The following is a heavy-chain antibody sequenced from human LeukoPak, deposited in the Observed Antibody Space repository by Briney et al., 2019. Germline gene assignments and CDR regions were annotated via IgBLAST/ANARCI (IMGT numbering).Heavy chain of an antibody. CDR2: ISHTGLT. CDR1: GGSFSGYY. CDR3: ARVPDITARPCDT. Sequence: SETLSHTCAVYGGSFSGYYWTLIRQTPGKGLEWIGEISHTGLTGSNPSLKSRVTIFVDSSKKQFSLRMTSVTAADTGVYYCARVPDITARPCDTWGPGTLVTVSS. V-gene: IGHV4-34*01. J-gene: IGHJ5*02. D-gene: IGHD1-1*01.